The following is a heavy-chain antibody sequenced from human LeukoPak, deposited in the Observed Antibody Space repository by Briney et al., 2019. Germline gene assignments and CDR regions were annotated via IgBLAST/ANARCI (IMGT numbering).Heavy chain of an antibody. D-gene: IGHD6-13*01. J-gene: IGHJ3*02. V-gene: IGHV4-59*01. CDR2: IYYSGST. CDR3: ARSGYSSSWYFDAFDI. CDR1: GGSISSYY. Sequence: PSETLSLTCTVSGGSISSYYWSWIRQPPGKGLEWIGYIYYSGSTNYNPSLKSRVTISVDTSKNQFSLKLSSVTAADTAVYYCARSGYSSSWYFDAFDIWGQGTMVTVSS.